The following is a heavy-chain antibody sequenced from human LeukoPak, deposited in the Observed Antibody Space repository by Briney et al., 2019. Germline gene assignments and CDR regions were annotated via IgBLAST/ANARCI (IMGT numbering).Heavy chain of an antibody. Sequence: PGGSLRLSCAASGFTFSRSAMHWVRQASGKGLEWVGRIRSKANSYATAYAASVKGRFTISRDDSKNTAYLQMNSLKTEDTAVYYCTSFPGIAAPYYYYYYMDVWGKGTTVTVSS. V-gene: IGHV3-73*01. J-gene: IGHJ6*03. D-gene: IGHD6-13*01. CDR3: TSFPGIAAPYYYYYYMDV. CDR2: IRSKANSYAT. CDR1: GFTFSRSA.